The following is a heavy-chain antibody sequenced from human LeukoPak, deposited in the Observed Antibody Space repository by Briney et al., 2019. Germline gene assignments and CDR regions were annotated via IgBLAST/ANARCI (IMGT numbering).Heavy chain of an antibody. CDR2: IKSKTDGGTT. CDR1: GFTFSNAW. V-gene: IGHV3-15*01. J-gene: IGHJ4*02. Sequence: GGSLRLSCAASGFTFSNAWMSWVRQAPGKGLEWVGRIKSKTDGGTTDYAAPVKGRFTISRDDSKNTLYLQMNSLKSEDTAVYFCTRRDDFWSGSGDYWGQGTLVTVSS. CDR3: TRRDDFWSGSGDY. D-gene: IGHD3-3*01.